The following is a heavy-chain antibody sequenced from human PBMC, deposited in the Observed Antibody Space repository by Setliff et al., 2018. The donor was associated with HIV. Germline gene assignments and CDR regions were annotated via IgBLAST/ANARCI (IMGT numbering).Heavy chain of an antibody. CDR2: IYHSGST. J-gene: IGHJ4*02. CDR3: ARESPSSSWFYFDF. D-gene: IGHD6-13*01. V-gene: IGHV4-38-2*02. Sequence: SETLSLTCAVSGYSISSGYYWGWIRQPPGKGLEWIGTIYHSGSTYYNPSLKSRVTISVDTSKNQFSLKLGSVTAADTAVYYCARESPSSSWFYFDFWGQGTLVTGLL. CDR1: GYSISSGYY.